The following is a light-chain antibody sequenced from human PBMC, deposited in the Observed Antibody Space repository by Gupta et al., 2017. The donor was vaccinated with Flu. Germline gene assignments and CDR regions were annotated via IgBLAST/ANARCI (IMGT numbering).Light chain of an antibody. Sequence: DIVMTQSPDSLAVSLGERATINCKSSQSVLYSSNNKNYLAWYQQKPGQPPKLLIYWASTRESGVPDRFSGSGSGTDFTLTISSLQAEDVAVYYCQQDDSIPITFGQGTRLEIK. CDR3: QQDDSIPIT. CDR2: WAS. CDR1: QSVLYSSNNKNY. V-gene: IGKV4-1*01. J-gene: IGKJ5*01.